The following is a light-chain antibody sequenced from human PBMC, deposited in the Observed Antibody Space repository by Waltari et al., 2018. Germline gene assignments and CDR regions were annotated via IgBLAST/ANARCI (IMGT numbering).Light chain of an antibody. CDR1: SSDIGGYNY. CDR2: DGS. V-gene: IGLV2-14*01. J-gene: IGLJ1*01. Sequence: QSALTQPASVSGSPGQSITIPCTGTSSDIGGYNYVSWYQQHPGKASKLMIYDGSTRHAVVSNRFSGSRSGNTVSLTISGLQTVDEADYYCSSYTSSSSRVFGTGTKVTVL. CDR3: SSYTSSSSRV.